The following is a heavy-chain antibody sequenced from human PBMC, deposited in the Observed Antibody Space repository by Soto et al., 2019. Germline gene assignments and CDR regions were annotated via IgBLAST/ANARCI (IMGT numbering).Heavy chain of an antibody. D-gene: IGHD2-15*01. CDR2: IYPGDSDT. CDR1: GYSVTIHW. J-gene: IGHJ4*02. CDR3: MYFGLNRHAAGYRALDI. Sequence: GESLKISCQGSGYSVTIHWIGWVRQMSGKGLEWMGIIYPGDSDTRYSPSFQGQVTISADKSISTAYLQWSSLKASDTAMYYCMYFGLNRHAAGYRALDIWGQGAMVTVSS. V-gene: IGHV5-51*01.